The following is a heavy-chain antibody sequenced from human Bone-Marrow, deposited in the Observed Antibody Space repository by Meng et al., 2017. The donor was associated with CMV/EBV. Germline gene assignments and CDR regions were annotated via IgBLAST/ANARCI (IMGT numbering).Heavy chain of an antibody. CDR2: IYSGGST. D-gene: IGHD3-16*02. CDR1: GFTVSSNY. CDR3: ARDPPYDYVWGSYRPPHGMDV. V-gene: IGHV3-66*01. J-gene: IGHJ6*02. Sequence: GGSLRLSCAASGFTVSSNYMSWVRQAPGKGLEWVSVIYSGGSTYYADSVKGRFTISRDNSKNTLYLQMNSLRAEDTAVYYCARDPPYDYVWGSYRPPHGMDVWGQGTTVTVSS.